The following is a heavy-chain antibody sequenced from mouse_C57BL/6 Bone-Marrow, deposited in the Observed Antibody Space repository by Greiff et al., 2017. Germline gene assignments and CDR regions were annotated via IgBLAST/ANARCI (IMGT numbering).Heavy chain of an antibody. CDR3: AREAFFFYYAMDY. J-gene: IGHJ4*01. CDR2: IDPYDSYT. V-gene: IGHV1-69*01. Sequence: VQLQQPGAELVMPGASVKLSCKASGYTFTSYWMHWVKQRPGQGLEWIGEIDPYDSYTKYNQKFKGKSTLTLDKYSSTAYMQLSRLTSEDYAVYYCAREAFFFYYAMDYWGQGTSVTVSS. CDR1: GYTFTSYW.